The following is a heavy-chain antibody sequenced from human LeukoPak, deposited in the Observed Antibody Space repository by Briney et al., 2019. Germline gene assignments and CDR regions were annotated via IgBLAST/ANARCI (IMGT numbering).Heavy chain of an antibody. CDR1: GFTFSSYA. V-gene: IGHV3-23*01. J-gene: IGHJ4*02. Sequence: GGSLRLSCAASGFTFSSYAMSWVRQALGKGLEWVSAISGSGGSTYYVDSVKGRFTISRDDSKNTLFLQMNSLRAEDTAVYYCAKASGYNYGYGDYWGQGTLVTVSS. CDR3: AKASGYNYGYGDY. D-gene: IGHD5-18*01. CDR2: ISGSGGST.